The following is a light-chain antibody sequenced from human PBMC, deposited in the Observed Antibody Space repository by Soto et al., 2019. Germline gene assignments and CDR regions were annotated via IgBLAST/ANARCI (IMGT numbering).Light chain of an antibody. V-gene: IGKV1-39*01. CDR3: QQSYSTPLT. J-gene: IGKJ4*01. CDR2: AAS. Sequence: DIQMTQSPSSLSASVGDRVTITCRASQSISSYLNWYQQKPGKAPQLLIYAASSLQSGVPSRSCGSGSGTDFTLTISSPQPEDFATYYCQQSYSTPLTFGGGTKVEIK. CDR1: QSISSY.